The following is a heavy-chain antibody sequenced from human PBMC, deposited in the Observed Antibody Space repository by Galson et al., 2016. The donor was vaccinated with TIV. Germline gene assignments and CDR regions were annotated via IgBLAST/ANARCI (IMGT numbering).Heavy chain of an antibody. V-gene: IGHV3-30*04. J-gene: IGHJ6*02. CDR3: ARDAVTYPSYYLLDGMDV. D-gene: IGHD3-22*01. CDR1: QFTFTSYS. CDR2: LSSDGSNK. Sequence: SLRLSCAASQFTFTSYSMHWVRQAPGKGLEWLSVLSSDGSNKFYADSVKGRFTLSRDKSKRTVFLQMDRLTPDDTAVYYCARDAVTYPSYYLLDGMDVWGQGTTVTVSS.